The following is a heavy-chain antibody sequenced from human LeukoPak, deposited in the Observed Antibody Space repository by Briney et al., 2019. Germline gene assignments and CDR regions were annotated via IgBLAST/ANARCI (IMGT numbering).Heavy chain of an antibody. CDR1: GFTVSSNY. CDR3: AKDSRHRIVGTTTFLDY. J-gene: IGHJ4*02. V-gene: IGHV3-53*05. D-gene: IGHD1-26*01. CDR2: IYSGGST. Sequence: GGSLRLSCAASGFTVSSNYMSWVRQAPGKGLEWVSLIYSGGSTFYADSVRGRFTISRDNSKNTLYLQMNSLRAEDTAVYYCAKDSRHRIVGTTTFLDYWGQGTLVTVSS.